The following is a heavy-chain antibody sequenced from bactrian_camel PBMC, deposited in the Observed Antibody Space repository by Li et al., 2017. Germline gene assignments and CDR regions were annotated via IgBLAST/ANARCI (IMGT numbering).Heavy chain of an antibody. V-gene: IGHV3S57*01. CDR1: GYTYRGD. CDR3: VPRLRYGGTCDY. CDR2: LRSGGTTA. J-gene: IGHJ4*01. D-gene: IGHD6*01. Sequence: HVQLVESGGGSVQAGGSLRLSCAHSGYTYRGDMAWFRQAPGKDREAVAALRSGGTTAYYVDSVKGRFTASRDNAANTVNLQMNSLKPEDTAVYYCVPRLRYGGTCDYWGQGTQVTVS.